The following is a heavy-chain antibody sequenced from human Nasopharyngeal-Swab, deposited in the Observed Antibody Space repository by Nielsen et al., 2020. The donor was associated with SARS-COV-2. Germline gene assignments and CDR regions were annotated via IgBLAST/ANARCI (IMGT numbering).Heavy chain of an antibody. V-gene: IGHV1-18*01. CDR2: ISAYNGNT. CDR3: ARAPDSSSWYISIDWFDP. J-gene: IGHJ5*02. D-gene: IGHD6-13*01. Sequence: WVRQAPGQGLEWMGWISAYNGNTNYAQKLQGRVTMTTDTSTSTAYMELRSLRSYDTAVYYCARAPDSSSWYISIDWFDPWGQGTLVTVSS.